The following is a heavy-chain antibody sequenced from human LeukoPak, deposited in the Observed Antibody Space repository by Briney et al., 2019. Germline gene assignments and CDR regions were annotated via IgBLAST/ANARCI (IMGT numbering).Heavy chain of an antibody. CDR3: ARDSGFGLFDY. V-gene: IGHV3-11*04. J-gene: IGHJ4*02. D-gene: IGHD5-12*01. CDR2: ISSSGNTI. CDR1: GFTFSDYY. Sequence: PGGSLRLTCAASGFTFSDYYMSWIRQAPGPGLEWVSYISSSGNTIYYADSVKGRFTISRDNAKNSLYLQMNSLGAEDTAVYYCARDSGFGLFDYWGQGTLVTVSS.